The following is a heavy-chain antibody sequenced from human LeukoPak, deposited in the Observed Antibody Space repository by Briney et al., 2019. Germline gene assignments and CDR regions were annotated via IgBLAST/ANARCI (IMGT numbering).Heavy chain of an antibody. J-gene: IGHJ4*02. CDR1: GFIFSTYS. D-gene: IGHD1-7*01. Sequence: PGGSLRLSCAASGFIFSTYSMNWVRQAPGKGLEWVSSISSSSSYIYYADSVKGRFTISRDNAKNSLYLQMNSLRAEDTAVYYCARDRFYNWNSDYFDYWGQGTLVTVSS. CDR3: ARDRFYNWNSDYFDY. V-gene: IGHV3-21*01. CDR2: ISSSSSYI.